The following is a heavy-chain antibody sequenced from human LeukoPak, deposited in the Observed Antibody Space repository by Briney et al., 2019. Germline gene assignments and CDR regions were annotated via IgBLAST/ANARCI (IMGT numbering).Heavy chain of an antibody. CDR1: GFTFSSYA. D-gene: IGHD4-17*01. Sequence: GRSLRLSCAASGFTFSSYAMHWVRQAPGKGLEWVAVISYDGSNKYYADSVKGRFTISRGNSKNTLYLQMNSLRAEDTAVYYCAKDLTVTTSQYYYGMDVWGQGTTVTVSS. V-gene: IGHV3-30-3*01. J-gene: IGHJ6*02. CDR2: ISYDGSNK. CDR3: AKDLTVTTSQYYYGMDV.